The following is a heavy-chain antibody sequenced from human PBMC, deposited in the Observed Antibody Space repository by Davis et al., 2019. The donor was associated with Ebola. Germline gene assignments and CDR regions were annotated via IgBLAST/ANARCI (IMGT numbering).Heavy chain of an antibody. CDR3: AREEGNWNDGYYSYGMDV. CDR1: GYTFTSYG. CDR2: ISAYNGNT. D-gene: IGHD1-1*01. Sequence: ASVKVSCKASGYTFTSYGISWVRQAPGQGLEWMGWISAYNGNTNYAQKLQGRVTMTTETSTRTAYMALRGLRPDETAVYYCAREEGNWNDGYYSYGMDVWGQGTTVTVSS. V-gene: IGHV1-18*01. J-gene: IGHJ6*02.